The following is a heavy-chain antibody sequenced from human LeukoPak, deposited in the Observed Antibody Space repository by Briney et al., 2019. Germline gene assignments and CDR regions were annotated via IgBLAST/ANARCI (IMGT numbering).Heavy chain of an antibody. J-gene: IGHJ5*02. CDR2: INPNSGGS. D-gene: IGHD2-15*01. Sequence: ASVKVSCKASGYTFTGYYTHWVRQAPGQGLEWMGWINPNSGGSNYAQKFQGRVTMTRDTSISTAYMELSRLRSDDTAVYYCASGCSGGDCYSGDYNWFDPWGQGTLVTVSS. CDR1: GYTFTGYY. CDR3: ASGCSGGDCYSGDYNWFDP. V-gene: IGHV1-2*02.